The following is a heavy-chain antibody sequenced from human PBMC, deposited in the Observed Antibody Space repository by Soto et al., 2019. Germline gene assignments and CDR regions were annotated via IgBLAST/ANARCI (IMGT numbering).Heavy chain of an antibody. CDR3: AREVSGYYYDSSGYLSWFDP. V-gene: IGHV4-34*01. CDR2: INHSGST. Sequence: PSETLSLTCAVYGGSFSGYYWSWIRQPPGKGLEWIGEINHSGSTNYNPSLKSRVTISVDTSKNQFSLKLSSVTAADTAVYYCAREVSGYYYDSSGYLSWFDPWGQGTLVTVSS. D-gene: IGHD3-22*01. J-gene: IGHJ5*02. CDR1: GGSFSGYY.